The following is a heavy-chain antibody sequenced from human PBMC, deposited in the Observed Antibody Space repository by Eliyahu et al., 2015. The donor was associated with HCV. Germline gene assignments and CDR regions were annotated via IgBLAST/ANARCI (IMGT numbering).Heavy chain of an antibody. Sequence: QVQLQQWGAGLLKPSETLSLTCAVYGGSFSGYYWSWIRQPPGKGLXWIGEINHSGSTNYNPSLKSRVTISVDTSKNQFSLKLSSVTAADTAVYYCARGRSIAARPRPYYYYYYMDVWGKGTTVTVSS. V-gene: IGHV4-34*01. CDR2: INHSGST. CDR3: ARGRSIAARPRPYYYYYYMDV. D-gene: IGHD6-6*01. J-gene: IGHJ6*03. CDR1: GGSFSGYY.